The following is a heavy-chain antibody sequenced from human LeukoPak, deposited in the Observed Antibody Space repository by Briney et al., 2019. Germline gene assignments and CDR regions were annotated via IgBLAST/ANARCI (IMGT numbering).Heavy chain of an antibody. CDR1: GGSISSSSYY. CDR3: DRAGSGSYYADY. CDR2: IYYSGST. Sequence: PETLSLTCTVSGGSISSSSYYWGWIRQPPGKGLEWIGSIYYSGSTYYNPSLKSRVTISVDTSKNQFSLKLSSVTAADTAVHYCDRAGSGSYYADYWGQGTLVTVSS. V-gene: IGHV4-39*07. D-gene: IGHD3-10*01. J-gene: IGHJ4*02.